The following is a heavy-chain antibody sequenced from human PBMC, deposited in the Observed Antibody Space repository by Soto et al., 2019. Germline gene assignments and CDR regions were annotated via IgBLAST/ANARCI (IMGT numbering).Heavy chain of an antibody. D-gene: IGHD2-2*01. CDR2: INAGNGNT. V-gene: IGHV1-3*01. Sequence: ASAKVSCKASGYTFTSYAIHWVRQAPGQSLEWMGWINAGNGNTKSSEKFQGRVTISRATSASTAYLELSRLTSEDTAVYFCARPVVNCISPNCYRTQPDWFDPWG. CDR1: GYTFTSYA. J-gene: IGHJ5*02. CDR3: ARPVVNCISPNCYRTQPDWFDP.